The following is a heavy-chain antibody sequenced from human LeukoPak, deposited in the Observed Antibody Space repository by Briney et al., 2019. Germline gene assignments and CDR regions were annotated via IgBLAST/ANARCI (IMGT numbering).Heavy chain of an antibody. CDR1: GGTFSSYA. V-gene: IGHV1-69*04. J-gene: IGHJ4*02. CDR3: ARDLSGDGYPGY. Sequence: ASVKVSCKASGGTFSSYAISWVRQAPGQGLEWMGRIIPIFGIANYAQKFQVRVTITADKSTSTAYMELSSLRSEDTAVYYCARDLSGDGYPGYWGQGTLVTVS. CDR2: IIPIFGIA. D-gene: IGHD5-24*01.